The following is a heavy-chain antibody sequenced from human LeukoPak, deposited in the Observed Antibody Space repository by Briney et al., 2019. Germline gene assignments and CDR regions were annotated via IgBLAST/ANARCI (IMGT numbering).Heavy chain of an antibody. CDR2: IYYSGST. Sequence: SETLSLTCTVSGGSISSYYWGWIRQPPGQGLEWIANIYYSGSTYYNPSLRSRVTIPVDTSKNQFSLKLSSVTAADTAVYFCARDSVRGVGDYWGQGTLVTVSS. CDR3: ARDSVRGVGDY. CDR1: GGSISSYY. D-gene: IGHD1-26*01. V-gene: IGHV4-39*07. J-gene: IGHJ4*02.